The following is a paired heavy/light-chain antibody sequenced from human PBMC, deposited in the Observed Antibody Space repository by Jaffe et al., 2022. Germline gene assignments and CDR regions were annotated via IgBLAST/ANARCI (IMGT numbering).Light chain of an antibody. Sequence: EIVLTQSPATLSLSPGERATLSCRASQSVSSYLAWYQQKPGQAPRLLIYDASNRATGIPARFSGSGSGTDFTLTISSLEPEDFAVYYCQQRSNWVFTFGPGTKVDIK. J-gene: IGKJ3*01. CDR1: QSVSSY. CDR2: DAS. V-gene: IGKV3-11*01. CDR3: QQRSNWVFT.
Heavy chain of an antibody. CDR2: IDWDDNK. V-gene: IGHV2-70*01. CDR1: GFSLSTSGMC. Sequence: QVTLRESGPVLVKPTQTLTLTCTFSGFSLSTSGMCVSWIRQPPGKALEWLALIDWDDNKYYSTSLKTRLTISKDTSKNQVVLTMTNMDPVDTATYYCARLTYYDFWSGPQMTRMYNWFDPWGQGTLVTVSS. CDR3: ARLTYYDFWSGPQMTRMYNWFDP. D-gene: IGHD3-3*01. J-gene: IGHJ5*02.